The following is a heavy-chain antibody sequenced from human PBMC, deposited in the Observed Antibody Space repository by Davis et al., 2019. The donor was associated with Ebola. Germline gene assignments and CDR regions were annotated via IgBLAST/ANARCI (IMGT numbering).Heavy chain of an antibody. CDR2: ISGSGGST. V-gene: IGHV3-48*02. D-gene: IGHD4-17*01. CDR1: GFTVSSNY. J-gene: IGHJ6*04. Sequence: GESLKISCAASGFTVSSNYMSWVRQAPGKGLEWVSAISGSGGSTYYADSVKGRFTISRDNAKNSLYLQMNSLRDEDTAVYYCARDTALGYYYYGMDVWAKGPRSPSPQ. CDR3: ARDTALGYYYYGMDV.